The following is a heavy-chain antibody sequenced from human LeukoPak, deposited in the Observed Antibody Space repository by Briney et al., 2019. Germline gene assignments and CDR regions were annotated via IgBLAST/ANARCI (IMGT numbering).Heavy chain of an antibody. CDR3: ARDKEAETHWYFDL. CDR1: GFTFSSYS. J-gene: IGHJ2*01. CDR2: ISSSSSTI. D-gene: IGHD1-14*01. Sequence: GGSLRLSCAASGFTFSSYSMNWVRQAPGKGLEWVSYISSSSSTIYYADSVKGRFTISRDNAKNSLYLQMNTLRAEDTGVYYCARDKEAETHWYFDLWGRGTLVTVSS. V-gene: IGHV3-48*01.